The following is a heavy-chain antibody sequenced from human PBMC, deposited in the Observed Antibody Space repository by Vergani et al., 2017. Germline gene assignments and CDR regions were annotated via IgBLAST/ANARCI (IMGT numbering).Heavy chain of an antibody. CDR1: GGSISSYY. D-gene: IGHD3-3*01. CDR3: ARHMSSTERAIFGVVIKEAFDI. CDR2: IYYSGST. J-gene: IGHJ3*02. Sequence: QVQLQESGPGLVKPSETLSLTCTVSGGSISSYYWSWIRQPPGKGLEWIGYIYYSGSTNYNPSLKSRVTISVDTSKNQFSLKLSSVTAADTAVYYCARHMSSTERAIFGVVIKEAFDIWGQGTMVTVSS. V-gene: IGHV4-59*01.